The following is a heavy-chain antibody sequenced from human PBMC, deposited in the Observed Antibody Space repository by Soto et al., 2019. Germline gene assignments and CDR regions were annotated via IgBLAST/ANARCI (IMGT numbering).Heavy chain of an antibody. J-gene: IGHJ4*02. D-gene: IGHD1-26*01. V-gene: IGHV1-18*01. CDR3: ARDRERAYATGY. CDR1: GFNFISSA. CDR2: ISTYNGDT. Sequence: GASVKVSCKASGFNFISSAVQWVRQARGQRPEWMGWISTYNGDTNYAQKFQDRVTMTTDTSTSTAYMELRSLRSDDTAVYYCARDRERAYATGYWGQGTLVTVSS.